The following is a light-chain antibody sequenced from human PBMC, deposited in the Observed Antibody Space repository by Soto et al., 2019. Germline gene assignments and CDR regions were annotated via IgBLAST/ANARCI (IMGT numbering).Light chain of an antibody. Sequence: DIQMTQSPSSVSASVGDRVTITCRASQGINNWLAWYQQQKPGEAPKLLIYTASSLQTGVPSRFSGSGSGTDFTLTISSLQTEDFATYYCQQGYSFPYTFGQGTRLDIQ. V-gene: IGKV1D-12*01. CDR2: TAS. CDR3: QQGYSFPYT. CDR1: QGINNW. J-gene: IGKJ2*01.